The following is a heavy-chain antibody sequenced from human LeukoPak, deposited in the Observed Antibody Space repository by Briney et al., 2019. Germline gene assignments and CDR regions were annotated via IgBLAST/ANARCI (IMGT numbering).Heavy chain of an antibody. CDR2: IWYDGSNK. CDR1: GFTFRSHG. Sequence: GGSLRLSCAASGFTFRSHGMHWVRQAPGKGLEWVAFIWYDGSNKYYTDSVKGRFTISRDNSKNTLYLQMNSLRAEDTAVYYCAGDRATSYFDYWGQGTLVTVSS. D-gene: IGHD1-26*01. V-gene: IGHV3-33*01. J-gene: IGHJ4*02. CDR3: AGDRATSYFDY.